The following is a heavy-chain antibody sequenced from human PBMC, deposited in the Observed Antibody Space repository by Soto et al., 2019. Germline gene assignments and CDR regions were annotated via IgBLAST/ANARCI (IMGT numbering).Heavy chain of an antibody. CDR1: GVSLTSGNW. J-gene: IGHJ4*02. CDR2: TFHDGTA. D-gene: IGHD3-10*01. CDR3: ARLVYDTRLNYMYFDF. V-gene: IGHV4-4*02. Sequence: SETLSLTCAVSGVSLTSGNWWTWVRQSPQTGLEYIGETFHDGTANYYPSFERRVGLSVDTSRNQFSLKLTSVTAADTAVYFCARLVYDTRLNYMYFDFWGPGTLVTVTS.